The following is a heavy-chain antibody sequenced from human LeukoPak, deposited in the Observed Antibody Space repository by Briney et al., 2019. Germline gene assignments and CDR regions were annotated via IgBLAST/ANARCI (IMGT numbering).Heavy chain of an antibody. D-gene: IGHD6-19*01. CDR2: ISSIITYI. V-gene: IGHV3-21*01. CDR1: GFTFSSYS. Sequence: GGSLRLSCAASGFTFSSYSMKWDRQAQGKGLEGVSSISSIITYIYYSDSVKALFTISTDNAKNSLYLQMNSLRAEDTAVYYCARDFCCRWLLDYWGQGTLVTVSS. CDR3: ARDFCCRWLLDY. J-gene: IGHJ4*02.